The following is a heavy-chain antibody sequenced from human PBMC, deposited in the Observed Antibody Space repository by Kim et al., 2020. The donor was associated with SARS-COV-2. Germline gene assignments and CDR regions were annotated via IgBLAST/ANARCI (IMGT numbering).Heavy chain of an antibody. D-gene: IGHD1-1*01. CDR2: IDNSGST. J-gene: IGHJ4*02. V-gene: IGHV4-39*01. Sequence: SETLSLTCTVSGDSISSSGNYWGWIRQPPGKGLEWIGRIDNSGSTFYNPSLKSRVTISIDTSNNQFSLKLTSVTAADTAVYFCARLGNNWPWDYWGQGTLVTVSS. CDR1: GDSISSSGNY. CDR3: ARLGNNWPWDY.